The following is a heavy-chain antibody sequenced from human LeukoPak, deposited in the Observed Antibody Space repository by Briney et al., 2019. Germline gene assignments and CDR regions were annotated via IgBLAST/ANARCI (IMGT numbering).Heavy chain of an antibody. CDR2: IYYSGRT. D-gene: IGHD3-22*01. CDR1: GDSVSRSDSY. V-gene: IGHV4-39*01. J-gene: IGHJ1*01. CDR3: ARRRYYDGSGYSE. Sequence: SETLSLTCSVSGDSVSRSDSYWDWIRQPPGKGLEWIGTIYYSGRTYYSPSLKSRVTMSVDPSNNQFSLNLRSVTAADTALYCCARRRYYDGSGYSEWGQGTLLSVSS.